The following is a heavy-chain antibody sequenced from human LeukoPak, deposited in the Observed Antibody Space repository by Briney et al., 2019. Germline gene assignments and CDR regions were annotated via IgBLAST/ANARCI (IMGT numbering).Heavy chain of an antibody. CDR3: ARAGYYDSSGFYAPDAFDI. V-gene: IGHV3-53*01. J-gene: IGHJ3*02. Sequence: GGSLRLSCAASGFTVSSDYMTWVRQAPGKGLEWVSFVYSGGSTYYEDSVKGRFTISRDSSKNTLFLQMNSLRVGDTAVYYCARAGYYDSSGFYAPDAFDIWGQGTVVTVSS. CDR1: GFTVSSDY. D-gene: IGHD3-22*01. CDR2: VYSGGST.